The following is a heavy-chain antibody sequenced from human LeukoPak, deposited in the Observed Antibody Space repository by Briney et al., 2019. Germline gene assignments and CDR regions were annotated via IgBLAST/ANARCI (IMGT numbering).Heavy chain of an antibody. D-gene: IGHD3-3*01. Sequence: SVKVSCKASGGTFSSYAISWVRQAPGQGLEWMGGIIPILGTANYAQKFQGRVTITADESTSTAYMELSSLRSEDTAVYYCARDSAPIVPAAHYDFWSGYTFDYWGQGTLVTVSS. J-gene: IGHJ4*02. CDR1: GGTFSSYA. CDR2: IIPILGTA. V-gene: IGHV1-69*13. CDR3: ARDSAPIVPAAHYDFWSGYTFDY.